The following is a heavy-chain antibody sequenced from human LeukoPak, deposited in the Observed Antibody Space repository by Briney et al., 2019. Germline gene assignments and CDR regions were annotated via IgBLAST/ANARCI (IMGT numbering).Heavy chain of an antibody. D-gene: IGHD6-13*01. V-gene: IGHV4-59*06. J-gene: IGHJ6*02. CDR2: IYYSGST. CDR3: ARDRAVAAAGSDRGYYGMDV. CDR1: GGSISSYY. Sequence: PSETLSLTCTVSGGSISSYYWSWMRQHPGKGLEWIGYIYYSGSTYYNPPLKSRVTISVDTSKNQFSLKLSSVTAADTAVYDCARDRAVAAAGSDRGYYGMDVWGQGTTVTVSS.